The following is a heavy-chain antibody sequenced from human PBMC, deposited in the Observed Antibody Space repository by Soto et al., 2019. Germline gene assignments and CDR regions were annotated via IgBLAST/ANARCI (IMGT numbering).Heavy chain of an antibody. CDR1: EFTFSSYA. CDR2: LSGSGGTI. J-gene: IGHJ3*02. V-gene: IGHV3-48*04. CDR3: ARRPSYYDSSGYSLNDAFDI. Sequence: HPGGSLRLSCAASEFTFSSYAMTWVRQAPGKGLEWVSALSGSGGTIYYADSVKGRFTISRDNAKNSLYLQMNSLRAEDTAVYYCARRPSYYDSSGYSLNDAFDIWGQGTMVTVSS. D-gene: IGHD3-22*01.